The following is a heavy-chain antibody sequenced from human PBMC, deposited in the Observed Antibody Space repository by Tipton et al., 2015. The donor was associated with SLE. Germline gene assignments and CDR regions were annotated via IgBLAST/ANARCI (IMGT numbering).Heavy chain of an antibody. CDR2: ISSSGSTI. J-gene: IGHJ6*02. D-gene: IGHD1-26*01. Sequence: SLRLSCAASGFTLSSYEMNWVRQAPGKGLEWVSYISSSGSTIYYADSVKGRFTISRDNAKNSLYLQMNSLRAEDTAVYYCARRASGSYLLYYYGMDVWGQGTTVTVSS. CDR1: GFTLSSYE. CDR3: ARRASGSYLLYYYGMDV. V-gene: IGHV3-48*03.